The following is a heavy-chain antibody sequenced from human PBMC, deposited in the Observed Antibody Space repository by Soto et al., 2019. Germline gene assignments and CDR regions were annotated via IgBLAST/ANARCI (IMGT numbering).Heavy chain of an antibody. D-gene: IGHD2-21*01. CDR1: GFTFTTYI. Sequence: PGGSLRLSCAASGFTFTTYIMAWVRQAPGKGLEWISYISGSGGTIHYADSVKGRFTISRDNAKSSVFLQMNGLRDEDTAVYYCVRVKGIFLAEAYFDSWGRGALVTVSS. CDR2: ISGSGGTI. V-gene: IGHV3-48*02. CDR3: VRVKGIFLAEAYFDS. J-gene: IGHJ4*02.